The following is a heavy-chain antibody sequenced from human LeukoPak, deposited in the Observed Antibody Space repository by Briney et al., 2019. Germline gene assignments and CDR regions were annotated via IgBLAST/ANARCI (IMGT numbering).Heavy chain of an antibody. CDR1: GFTFGRYS. J-gene: IGHJ3*02. CDR2: LSSTSSYT. D-gene: IGHD1-20*01. V-gene: IGHV3-21*04. Sequence: GGSLRLSCAASGFTFGRYSMNWVRQAPGKGLEWVSSLSSTSSYTYYAESVKGRFTISRDNAKNSLYLQMNSLRAEDTAVYYCAKNNNWNPLDAFDIWGQGTMVTVSS. CDR3: AKNNNWNPLDAFDI.